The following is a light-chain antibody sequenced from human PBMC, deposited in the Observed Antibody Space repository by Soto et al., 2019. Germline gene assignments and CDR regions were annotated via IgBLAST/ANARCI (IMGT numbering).Light chain of an antibody. CDR1: SSDVGGYNF. CDR2: EVT. V-gene: IGLV2-8*01. J-gene: IGLJ1*01. Sequence: QPVLTQPPSASGSPGQSVTISCTGTSSDVGGYNFVSWYQHHPGKAPKLIIYEVTKRPSGVPNRFSGSKSGNTASLTVSGLQAEDEADYYCNSYAGSNTYVFGTGTKLTV. CDR3: NSYAGSNTYV.